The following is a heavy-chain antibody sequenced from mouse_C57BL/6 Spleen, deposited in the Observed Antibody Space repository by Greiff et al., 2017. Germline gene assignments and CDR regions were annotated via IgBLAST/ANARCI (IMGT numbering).Heavy chain of an antibody. Sequence: EVMLVESGGGLVKPGSSMKLSCTASGFTFSDYSMAWVRQVPEKGLEWVANINYDGSSTYYLYSLKSRFIISRDSAKNILYLQMSSLKSEDTATYYCARDKYYGSSYGGFAYWGQGTLVTVSA. CDR3: ARDKYYGSSYGGFAY. V-gene: IGHV5-16*01. CDR2: INYDGSST. J-gene: IGHJ3*01. D-gene: IGHD1-1*01. CDR1: GFTFSDYS.